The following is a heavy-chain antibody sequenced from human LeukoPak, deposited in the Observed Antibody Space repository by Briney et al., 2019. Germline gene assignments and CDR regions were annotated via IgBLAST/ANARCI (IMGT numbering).Heavy chain of an antibody. D-gene: IGHD3-22*01. CDR3: ARGSIVVVILVDY. Sequence: GGSLRLSCAASGFTVSSNYMSWVRQAPGKGLEWVSVIYSGGSTYYADSVKGRFTISRDNSKNTLYLQMNSLRAEDTAVYYCARGSIVVVILVDYWGQGTLVTVSS. CDR1: GFTVSSNY. J-gene: IGHJ4*02. CDR2: IYSGGST. V-gene: IGHV3-66*01.